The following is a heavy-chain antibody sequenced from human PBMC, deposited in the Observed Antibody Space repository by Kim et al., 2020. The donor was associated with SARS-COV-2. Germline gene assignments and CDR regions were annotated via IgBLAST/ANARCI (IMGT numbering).Heavy chain of an antibody. CDR3: TTDPLHQYYYDSSGYSHIDY. V-gene: IGHV3-15*01. CDR1: GFTFSNAW. J-gene: IGHJ4*02. CDR2: IKSKTDGGTT. D-gene: IGHD3-22*01. Sequence: GGSLRLSCAASGFTFSNAWMSWVRQAPGKGLEWVGRIKSKTDGGTTDYAAPVKGRFTISRDDSKNTLYLQMNSLKTEDTAVYYCTTDPLHQYYYDSSGYSHIDYWGQGTLVTVSS.